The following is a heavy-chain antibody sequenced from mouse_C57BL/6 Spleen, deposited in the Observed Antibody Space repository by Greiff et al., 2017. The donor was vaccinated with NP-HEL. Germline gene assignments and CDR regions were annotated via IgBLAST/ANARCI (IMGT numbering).Heavy chain of an antibody. V-gene: IGHV1-53*01. Sequence: QVQLQQPGTELVKPGASVKLSCKASGYTFTSYWMHWVKQRPGQGLEWIGNINPSNGGTNYNEKFKSKATLTVDKSSSTAYMQLSSLTSEYSAVYYCARGIYDGYYGWYFDVWGTGTTVTVSS. CDR2: INPSNGGT. CDR3: ARGIYDGYYGWYFDV. D-gene: IGHD2-3*01. J-gene: IGHJ1*03. CDR1: GYTFTSYW.